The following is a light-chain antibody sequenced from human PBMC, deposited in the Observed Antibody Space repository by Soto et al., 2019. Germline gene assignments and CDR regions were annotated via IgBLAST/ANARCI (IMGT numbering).Light chain of an antibody. CDR2: AAS. Sequence: DIQMTQSPSSLSASVGDRVTITCRASQSITNYLNWYQQKPGKAPKLLIYAASSLQSGVPSRFSGSESGTDFTLSISSLQPEDFATYYCQQSYNTPWTFGQGTKVEIK. CDR3: QQSYNTPWT. J-gene: IGKJ1*01. CDR1: QSITNY. V-gene: IGKV1-39*01.